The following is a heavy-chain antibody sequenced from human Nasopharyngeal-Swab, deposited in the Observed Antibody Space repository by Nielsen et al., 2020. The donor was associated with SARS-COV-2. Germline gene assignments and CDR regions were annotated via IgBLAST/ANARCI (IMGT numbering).Heavy chain of an antibody. V-gene: IGHV2-5*01. Sequence: SGPTLVKPTQTLTLTCTFSGFSLSTSGVGVGWIRQPPGKALEWLALIYWNDDKRYSPSLKSRLTITKDTSKNQVVLTMTNMDPVDTATYYCAHRLTGDYYDSSGLFFDYWGQGTLVTVSS. CDR3: AHRLTGDYYDSSGLFFDY. D-gene: IGHD3-22*01. CDR1: GFSLSTSGVG. J-gene: IGHJ4*02. CDR2: IYWNDDK.